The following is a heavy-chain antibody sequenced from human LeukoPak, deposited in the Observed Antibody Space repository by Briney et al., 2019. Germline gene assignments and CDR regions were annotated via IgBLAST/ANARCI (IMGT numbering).Heavy chain of an antibody. V-gene: IGHV1-2*02. D-gene: IGHD1-26*01. Sequence: ASVKVSCKASGYTFTSYDINWVRQATGQGLEWMGWMNPNSGGTNYAQKFQGRVTMTRDTSISTAYMELSRLRSDDTAVYYCARSGSYWLALDYWGQGTLVTVSS. CDR1: GYTFTSYD. J-gene: IGHJ4*02. CDR2: MNPNSGGT. CDR3: ARSGSYWLALDY.